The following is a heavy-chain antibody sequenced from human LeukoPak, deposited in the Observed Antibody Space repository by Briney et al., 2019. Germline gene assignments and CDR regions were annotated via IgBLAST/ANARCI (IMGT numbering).Heavy chain of an antibody. CDR1: GGSISSGGYS. J-gene: IGHJ4*02. Sequence: SQTLSLTRAVSGGSISSGGYSWSWIRQPPGKGLEWIGYIYHSGSTYYNPSLKSRVTISVDRSKNQFSLKLSSVTAADTAVYYCARAKWLRRVYYFDYWGQGTLVTVSS. V-gene: IGHV4-30-2*01. CDR3: ARAKWLRRVYYFDY. D-gene: IGHD5-12*01. CDR2: IYHSGST.